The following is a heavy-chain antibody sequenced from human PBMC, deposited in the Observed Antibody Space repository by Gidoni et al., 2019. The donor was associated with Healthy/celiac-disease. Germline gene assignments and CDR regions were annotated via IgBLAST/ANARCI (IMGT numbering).Heavy chain of an antibody. V-gene: IGHV3-49*03. CDR2: IRSKAYGGTT. Sequence: EVQLVESGGGLVQPGRSLRLSCTASGFTFGDYAMSWFRQAPGKGLEWVGFIRSKAYGGTTEYAASVKGRFTISRDDSKSIAYLQMNSLKTEDTAVYYCTRGSSSWALGTSGDYWGQGTLVTVSS. J-gene: IGHJ4*02. CDR3: TRGSSSWALGTSGDY. D-gene: IGHD6-13*01. CDR1: GFTFGDYA.